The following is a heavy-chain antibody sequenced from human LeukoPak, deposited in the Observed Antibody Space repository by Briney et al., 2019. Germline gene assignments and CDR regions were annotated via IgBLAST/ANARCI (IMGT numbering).Heavy chain of an antibody. CDR2: INWNGGST. D-gene: IGHD3-22*01. CDR1: GFTFDDYG. Sequence: PGGSLRLSCAASGFTFDDYGMSWVRQAPGKGLEWVSGINWNGGSTGYADSVKGRFTISRDNAKNSLYLQMNSLRAEDTALYYCARSDYDGSGYYRTHFQHWGQGTLVTVSS. V-gene: IGHV3-20*04. CDR3: ARSDYDGSGYYRTHFQH. J-gene: IGHJ1*01.